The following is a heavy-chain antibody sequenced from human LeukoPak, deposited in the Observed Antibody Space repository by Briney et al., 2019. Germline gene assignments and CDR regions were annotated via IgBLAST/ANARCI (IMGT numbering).Heavy chain of an antibody. J-gene: IGHJ4*02. D-gene: IGHD6-19*01. CDR3: ARATRIAVAGRGAAPGGTFDY. Sequence: PSETLSLTCAVYGGSFSGYYWSWIRQPPGKGLEWIGEINHSGSTNYNPSLKSRVTISVDTSKNQFSLKLSSVTAADTAVYYCARATRIAVAGRGAAPGGTFDYWGQGTLVTVSS. V-gene: IGHV4-34*01. CDR2: INHSGST. CDR1: GGSFSGYY.